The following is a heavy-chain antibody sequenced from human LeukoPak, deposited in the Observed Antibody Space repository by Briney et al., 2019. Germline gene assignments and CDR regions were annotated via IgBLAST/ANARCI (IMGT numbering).Heavy chain of an antibody. Sequence: GGSLRLSCAASGFTFSSYSMNWVRQAPGKGLEWVSSISSSSSSYIYYADSVKGRFTISRDNAKNSLYLQMNSLRAEDTAVYYCARGLAVAGTIIDYWGQGTLVTVSS. CDR3: ARGLAVAGTIIDY. V-gene: IGHV3-21*01. J-gene: IGHJ4*02. CDR2: ISSSSSSYI. CDR1: GFTFSSYS. D-gene: IGHD6-19*01.